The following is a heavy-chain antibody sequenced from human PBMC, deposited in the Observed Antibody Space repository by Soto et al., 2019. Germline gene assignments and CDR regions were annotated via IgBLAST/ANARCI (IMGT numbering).Heavy chain of an antibody. CDR3: AASSSWRYNWFDP. D-gene: IGHD3-22*01. CDR1: GYTFTGQY. V-gene: IGHV1-2*02. J-gene: IGHJ5*02. Sequence: ASVKVSCKASGYTFTGQYMHWVRQAPGQGLEWMGWINPNTGGTNYAQNCQGRVALTRDTSIRTAYMELSSLRSDDTAVFYCAASSSWRYNWFDPWGQGTLVTVSS. CDR2: INPNTGGT.